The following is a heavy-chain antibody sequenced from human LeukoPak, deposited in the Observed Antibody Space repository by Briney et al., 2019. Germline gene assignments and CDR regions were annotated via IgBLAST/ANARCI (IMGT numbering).Heavy chain of an antibody. CDR2: ISSSSSYI. J-gene: IGHJ4*02. V-gene: IGHV3-21*01. D-gene: IGHD6-19*01. CDR3: ARVGGSGWGDY. Sequence: GGSLRLSCAASGFTFSSYSMNWVRQAPGKGLEWVSSISSSSSYIYYADSVKGRFTISRDNAKNSLYLQMISLRAEDTAVYYCARVGGSGWGDYWGQGTLVTVSS. CDR1: GFTFSSYS.